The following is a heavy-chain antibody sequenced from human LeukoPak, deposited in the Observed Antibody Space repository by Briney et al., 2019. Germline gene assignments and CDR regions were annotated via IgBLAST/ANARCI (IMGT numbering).Heavy chain of an antibody. CDR3: TRLPLPGDKETFDI. CDR2: IRSKVYGGTT. Sequence: GGSLRLSCTASGFTFGDYGMSWVRQAPGKGLEWVGFIRSKVYGGTTEYAASVKGRFTISRDDSKSIAYLQMNSLKTEDTAVYYCTRLPLPGDKETFDIWGQGTMVTVSS. V-gene: IGHV3-49*04. J-gene: IGHJ3*02. CDR1: GFTFGDYG. D-gene: IGHD3-10*01.